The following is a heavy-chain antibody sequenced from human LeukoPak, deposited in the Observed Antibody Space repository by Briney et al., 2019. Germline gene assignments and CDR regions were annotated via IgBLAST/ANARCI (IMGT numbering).Heavy chain of an antibody. CDR3: ATLYYEILTGYFPI. V-gene: IGHV4-4*07. CDR1: GNSFGDYY. D-gene: IGHD3-9*01. J-gene: IGHJ4*02. CDR2: IYLNGST. Sequence: SPSETLSLTCTVSGNSFGDYYWSWIRQPAGKGLEWIGRIYLNGSTNYNPSLKTRVTISLDTSKNHFSLKLTSVTAADTAVYYCATLYYEILTGYFPIWGQGTLVTVSS.